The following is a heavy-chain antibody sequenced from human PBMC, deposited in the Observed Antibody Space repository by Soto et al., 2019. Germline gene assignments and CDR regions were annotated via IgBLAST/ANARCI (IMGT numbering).Heavy chain of an antibody. V-gene: IGHV4-34*01. CDR2: INHSGGA. CDR1: GGPFTAYS. CDR3: ARYPPYYIDSNVRVISPILDP. Sequence: HLRQWGAGLLKPSETLSLTCAVSGGPFTAYSWTWIRQPPGKGLEWIGDINHSGGATYNPSLCGRSTLSPDSSTSQFSLTLSSVTAGDTAMYYCARYPPYYIDSNVRVISPILDPWGQGTLVTVAS. J-gene: IGHJ5*02. D-gene: IGHD3-22*01.